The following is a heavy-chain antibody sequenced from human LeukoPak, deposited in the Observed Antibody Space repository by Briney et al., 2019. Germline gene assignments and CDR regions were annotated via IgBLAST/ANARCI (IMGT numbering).Heavy chain of an antibody. CDR3: ARSTPPFYYFDY. V-gene: IGHV4-59*01. CDR1: GGSISSYY. D-gene: IGHD2-15*01. CDR2: IYYSGST. Sequence: SETLSLTCTVSGGSISSYYWSWIRQPPGKGLEWIGYIYYSGSTNYNPSLKSRVTISVDTSKHQFSLKLSSVTAADTAVYYCARSTPPFYYFDYRGQGTLVTVSS. J-gene: IGHJ4*02.